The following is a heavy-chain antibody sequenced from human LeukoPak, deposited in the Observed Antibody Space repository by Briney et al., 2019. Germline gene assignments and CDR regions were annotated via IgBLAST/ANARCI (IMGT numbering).Heavy chain of an antibody. D-gene: IGHD3-22*01. CDR1: GFIFSSNW. Sequence: PGGSLRLSCAASGFIFSSNWISWVRQAPGKGLEWVANIKQDGSEKYYVDSVKGRFTISRDNAKNSLYLQMNSLRAEDTAVYYCARHYYDSSGYYNPFDYWGQGTLVTVSS. J-gene: IGHJ4*02. V-gene: IGHV3-7*01. CDR2: IKQDGSEK. CDR3: ARHYYDSSGYYNPFDY.